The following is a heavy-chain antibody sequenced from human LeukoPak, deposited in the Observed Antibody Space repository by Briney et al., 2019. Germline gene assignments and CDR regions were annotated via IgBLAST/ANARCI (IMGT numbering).Heavy chain of an antibody. D-gene: IGHD1-1*01. J-gene: IGHJ4*02. Sequence: GGSLRLSCAASGFTFGSNAMSWFRQAPGKGREWVSAISGSGGSTYYADSVKGRFTISRDNSENTLYLQMNSLRAEDTAVYYCAKVNDLGDFDYWGRGTLVTVSS. CDR1: GFTFGSNA. V-gene: IGHV3-23*01. CDR3: AKVNDLGDFDY. CDR2: ISGSGGST.